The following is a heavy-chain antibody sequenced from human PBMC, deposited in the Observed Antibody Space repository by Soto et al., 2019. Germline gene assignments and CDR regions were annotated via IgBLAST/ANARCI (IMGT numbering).Heavy chain of an antibody. CDR1: GGSISSRSYY. J-gene: IGHJ5*02. D-gene: IGHD3-22*01. CDR3: AATSYYDTSDYYYSSP. V-gene: IGHV4-39*01. Sequence: QLQLQESGPGLVKPSETLSLTCTVSGGSISSRSYYWGWIRQPPGKGLEWIGTIYYSGTTYYNPSLKSRVTSAVDPSKSQFSLKLSSVTDADTAVYYCAATSYYDTSDYYYSSPWGQGSLVTVSS. CDR2: IYYSGTT.